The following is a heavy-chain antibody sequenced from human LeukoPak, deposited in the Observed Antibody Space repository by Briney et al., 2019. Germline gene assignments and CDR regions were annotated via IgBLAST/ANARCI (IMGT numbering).Heavy chain of an antibody. CDR1: GGSINSYY. Sequence: SETLSLTCTVSGGSINSYYWSWIRQPPGRGLEWIGSIHYSGSTSYNPSLESRVTMSVDASKNQFSLKLSSVTAADTAVYYCARALARGSSLGHDYWGQGTLVTVSS. V-gene: IGHV4-59*12. CDR2: IHYSGST. J-gene: IGHJ4*02. D-gene: IGHD3-10*01. CDR3: ARALARGSSLGHDY.